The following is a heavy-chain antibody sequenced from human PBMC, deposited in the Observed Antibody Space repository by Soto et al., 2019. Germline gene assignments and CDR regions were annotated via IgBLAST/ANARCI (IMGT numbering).Heavy chain of an antibody. J-gene: IGHJ4*02. V-gene: IGHV3-23*01. Sequence: EVQLLESGGGLVKPGGSLRLSCVASGFTFGSYAMSWVRQAPGQGLDWVSTISGGDTTQYAESVKGRFTISRDKATNTLYLQMNTLRVEDTAVYYCAPGCVMAPFWTDWGQGTLVTVSS. CDR1: GFTFGSYA. D-gene: IGHD3-3*01. CDR3: APGCVMAPFWTD. CDR2: ISGGDTT.